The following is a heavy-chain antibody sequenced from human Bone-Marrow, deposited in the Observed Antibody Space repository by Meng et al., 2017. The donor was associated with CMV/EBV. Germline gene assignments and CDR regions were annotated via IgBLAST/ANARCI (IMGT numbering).Heavy chain of an antibody. J-gene: IGHJ4*02. V-gene: IGHV4-39*07. CDR1: GGSISSSSYY. D-gene: IGHD3-3*01. Sequence: SEPLSLTCTVSGGSISSSSYYWGWIRQPPGKGLEWIGSIYYSGSTYYNPSLKSRVTISVDTSKNQFSLKLSSVTAADTAVYYCASITIFGKYVDYWGQGTLVTVSS. CDR3: ASITIFGKYVDY. CDR2: IYYSGST.